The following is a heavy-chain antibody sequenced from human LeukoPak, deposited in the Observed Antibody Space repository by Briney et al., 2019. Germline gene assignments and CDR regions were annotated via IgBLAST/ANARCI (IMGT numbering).Heavy chain of an antibody. V-gene: IGHV3-15*01. Sequence: SGGSLRLSCAASGFTFDDYGMSWVRQAPGKGLEWVGRIKSKTDGGTTDYAAPVKGRFTISRDDSKNTLYLQMNSLKTEDTAVYYCTTDPYSGYCSSTSCYRSDYWGQGTLVTVSS. CDR3: TTDPYSGYCSSTSCYRSDY. CDR1: GFTFDDYG. D-gene: IGHD2-2*01. CDR2: IKSKTDGGTT. J-gene: IGHJ4*02.